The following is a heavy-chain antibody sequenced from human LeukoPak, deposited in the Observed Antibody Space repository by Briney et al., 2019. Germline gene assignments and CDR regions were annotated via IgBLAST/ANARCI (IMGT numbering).Heavy chain of an antibody. Sequence: SVKVSCKASGGTFSSYAISWVRQAPGQGLEWMGGIIPIFGTANYAQKFQGRVTITADESTSTAYMELSSLRSEDTAVYYCARRRRQWLVSHWFDPWGQGTLVTVSS. V-gene: IGHV1-69*13. J-gene: IGHJ5*02. CDR3: ARRRRQWLVSHWFDP. D-gene: IGHD6-19*01. CDR1: GGTFSSYA. CDR2: IIPIFGTA.